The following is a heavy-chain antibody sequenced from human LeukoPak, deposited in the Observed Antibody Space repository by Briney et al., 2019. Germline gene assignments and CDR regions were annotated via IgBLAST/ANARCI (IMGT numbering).Heavy chain of an antibody. CDR3: ARDFLSYYDSSGYSALDY. D-gene: IGHD3-22*01. CDR1: GFTFSDYY. CDR2: ISSSGSTI. J-gene: IGHJ4*02. V-gene: IGHV3-11*04. Sequence: GGSLRLSCAASGFTFSDYYTSWIRQAPGKGLEWVSYISSSGSTIYYADSVKGRFTISRDNAKNSLYLQMNSLRAEDTAVYYCARDFLSYYDSSGYSALDYWGQGTLVTVSS.